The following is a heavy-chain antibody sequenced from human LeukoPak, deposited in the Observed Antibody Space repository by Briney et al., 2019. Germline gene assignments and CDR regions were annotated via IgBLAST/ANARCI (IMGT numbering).Heavy chain of an antibody. CDR1: GGSISGFY. Sequence: SETLSLTGTVSGGSISGFYWSWIRQPPGKGLEWIGYIYNSESTNYNPSLRSRVTISADTSKNQFSRKLSSVTAADTAVDFFVRLWATSAASSYDYWGQGTLVTVSS. CDR3: VRLWATSAASSYDY. V-gene: IGHV4-59*08. CDR2: IYNSEST. D-gene: IGHD2-2*01. J-gene: IGHJ4*02.